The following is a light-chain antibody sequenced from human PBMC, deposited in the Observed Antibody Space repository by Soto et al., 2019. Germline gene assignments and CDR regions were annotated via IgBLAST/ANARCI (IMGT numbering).Light chain of an antibody. J-gene: IGLJ2*01. CDR1: NSDIGFYNH. CDR3: SSYMSCNTLV. V-gene: IGLV2-14*03. CDR2: DVT. Sequence: QSALTQPASVSGSPGQSITISCTETNSDIGFYNHVSWYQQLPGKAPRLVIYDVTNRPSGVSSRFSGSKSGNTASLTISGLQAEDEADYYCSSYMSCNTLVFGGGTKVTVL.